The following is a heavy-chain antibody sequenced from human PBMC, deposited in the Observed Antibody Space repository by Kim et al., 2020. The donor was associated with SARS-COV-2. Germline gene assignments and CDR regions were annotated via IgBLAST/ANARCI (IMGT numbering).Heavy chain of an antibody. CDR3: ARDQCSSTSCYGDY. J-gene: IGHJ4*02. V-gene: IGHV1-18*01. D-gene: IGHD2-2*01. Sequence: AQKLQGRVTMTTDTSTSTAYMELRSLRSDDTAVYYCARDQCSSTSCYGDYWGQGTLVTVSS.